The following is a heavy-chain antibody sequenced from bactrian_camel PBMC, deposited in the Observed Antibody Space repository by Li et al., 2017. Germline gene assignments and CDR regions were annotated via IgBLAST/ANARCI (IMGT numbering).Heavy chain of an antibody. CDR1: GSMYSQYC. CDR3: AAARSCRVLGSLRTTDFSY. CDR2: LDSGGRT. V-gene: IGHV3S53*01. Sequence: HVQLVESGGGSVQAGGSLRLSCVVSGSMYSQYCLAWFRQAPGKEREGVTALDSGGRTTYADSVSGRFTISKDNNKNTLYLQLSSLKPEDTAMYYCAAARSCRVLGSLRTTDFSYWGQGTQVTVSS. D-gene: IGHD3*01. J-gene: IGHJ6*01.